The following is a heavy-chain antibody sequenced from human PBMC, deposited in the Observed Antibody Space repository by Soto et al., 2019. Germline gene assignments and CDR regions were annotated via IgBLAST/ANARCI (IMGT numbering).Heavy chain of an antibody. CDR1: GFTFGDYA. Sequence: GGSLRLSCTASGFTFGDYAMSWVRQAPGKGLEWVGFIRSKAYGGTTEYAASVKGRFTISRDDSKSIAYLQMNSLKTEDTAVYYCTREWELPFDYWGQGTLVTVSS. J-gene: IGHJ4*02. D-gene: IGHD1-26*01. CDR2: IRSKAYGGTT. CDR3: TREWELPFDY. V-gene: IGHV3-49*04.